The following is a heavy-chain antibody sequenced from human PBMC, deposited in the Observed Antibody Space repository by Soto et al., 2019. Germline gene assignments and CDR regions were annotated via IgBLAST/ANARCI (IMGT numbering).Heavy chain of an antibody. J-gene: IGHJ6*02. CDR2: IYYSGST. V-gene: IGHV4-39*01. CDR3: ARLNMVRGVINEYYYGMDV. D-gene: IGHD3-10*01. Sequence: SETLSLTCTVSGGSISSSSYYWGWIRQPPGKGLEWIGSIYYSGSTYYNPSLKSRVTISVDTSKNQFSLKLSSVTAADTAVYYCARLNMVRGVINEYYYGMDVWGQGTTVTVSS. CDR1: GGSISSSSYY.